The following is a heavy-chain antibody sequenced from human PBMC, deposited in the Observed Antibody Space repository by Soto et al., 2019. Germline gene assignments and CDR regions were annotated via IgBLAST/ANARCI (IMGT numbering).Heavy chain of an antibody. V-gene: IGHV3-15*01. CDR3: TTDRISYGDYVPSYHYYGMDV. Sequence: PGGSLRLSCAASGFTFSHAWMTWVRQAPGKGLEWVGRIKSNTDGGTTDYAAPVKGRFTISRDDSKNALYLQMNSLKTEDTAVYYCTTDRISYGDYVPSYHYYGMDVWGQGTTVTVSS. CDR2: IKSNTDGGTT. D-gene: IGHD4-17*01. CDR1: GFTFSHAW. J-gene: IGHJ6*02.